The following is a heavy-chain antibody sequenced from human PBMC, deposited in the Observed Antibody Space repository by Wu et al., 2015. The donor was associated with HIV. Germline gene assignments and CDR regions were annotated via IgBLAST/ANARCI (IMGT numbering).Heavy chain of an antibody. CDR2: FTTIFGTA. CDR1: GGTFSSYG. CDR3: ARDPVPLLLWFGDWVGSDP. D-gene: IGHD3-10*01. J-gene: IGHJ5*02. V-gene: IGHV1-69*12. Sequence: QVQLVQSGAEVKKPGSSVKVSCKTSGGTFSSYGVSWVRQAPGQGLEWMGGFTTIFGTANYAQKFQDRVTITADESTGTAYMELSRLRSDDTAVYYCARDPVPLLLWFGDWVGSDPWGPREPWSPSPQ.